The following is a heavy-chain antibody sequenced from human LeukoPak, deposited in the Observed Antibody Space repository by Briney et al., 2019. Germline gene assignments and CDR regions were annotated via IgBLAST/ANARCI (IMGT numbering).Heavy chain of an antibody. Sequence: PSETLSLTCTVSGASISNYYWSWIRQPPGKGLEWIGYIYYSGSTNYNPSLKSRVTISVDTSKNQFSLKLSSVTAADTAVYYCARLPAQNWFDPWGQGTLVTVSS. V-gene: IGHV4-59*08. CDR2: IYYSGST. CDR3: ARLPAQNWFDP. J-gene: IGHJ5*02. CDR1: GASISNYY. D-gene: IGHD2-2*01.